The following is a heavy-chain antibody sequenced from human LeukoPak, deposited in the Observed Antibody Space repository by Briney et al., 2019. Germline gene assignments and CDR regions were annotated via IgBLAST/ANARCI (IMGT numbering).Heavy chain of an antibody. CDR1: GFTFDDYG. V-gene: IGHV3-20*04. CDR3: ASGGYYYAHFDY. J-gene: IGHJ4*02. D-gene: IGHD3-22*01. CDR2: INWNGGST. Sequence: GGSLRLSCAASGFTFDDYGMSWVRQAPGKGLEWVSDINWNGGSTGYADSVKGRFTISRDNAKNSLYLQMNSLRAEDTALYYCASGGYYYAHFDYWGQGTLVTVSS.